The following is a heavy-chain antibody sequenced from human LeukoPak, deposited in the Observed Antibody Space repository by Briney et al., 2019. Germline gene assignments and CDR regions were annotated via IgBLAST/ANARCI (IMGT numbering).Heavy chain of an antibody. V-gene: IGHV3-15*01. Sequence: PGGSLRLSCAASGFTFSSYEMNWVRQAPGKGLEWVGRIISKTEGGTTDYAAPVKGRFTISRDDSKNTLYLQMNSLKTEDTAVYYCTSVVVTARQFDDWGQGTLVTVSS. CDR2: IISKTEGGTT. CDR3: TSVVVTARQFDD. D-gene: IGHD2-21*02. J-gene: IGHJ4*02. CDR1: GFTFSSYE.